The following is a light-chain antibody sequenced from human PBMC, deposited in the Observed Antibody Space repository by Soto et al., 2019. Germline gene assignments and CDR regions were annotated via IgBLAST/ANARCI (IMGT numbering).Light chain of an antibody. CDR3: SSYKSSSNPGL. V-gene: IGLV2-14*01. CDR1: STDVGGYNF. CDR2: EVN. J-gene: IGLJ1*01. Sequence: QSVLTQPASVSGSPGQSITISCTGTSTDVGGYNFVSWFQQRPGKAPKLMIYEVNNRPSGISNRFSGSKSGNTASLTISGLQAEDEADYYSSSYKSSSNPGLFGPGTKATVL.